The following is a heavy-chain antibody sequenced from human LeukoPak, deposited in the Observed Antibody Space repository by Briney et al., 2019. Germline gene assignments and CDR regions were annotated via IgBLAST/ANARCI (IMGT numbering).Heavy chain of an antibody. J-gene: IGHJ4*02. Sequence: SETLSLTCAVSGGSISSSSYYWGWSRQPPGKGLEWLGSIYYSGSTYYNPSLKSRVTISVDTSKNQFSLKLSSVTAADTAVYYCARRVVITPRTIAAFDYWGQGTLVTVSS. CDR1: GGSISSSSYY. CDR2: IYYSGST. CDR3: ARRVVITPRTIAAFDY. D-gene: IGHD3-9*01. V-gene: IGHV4-39*01.